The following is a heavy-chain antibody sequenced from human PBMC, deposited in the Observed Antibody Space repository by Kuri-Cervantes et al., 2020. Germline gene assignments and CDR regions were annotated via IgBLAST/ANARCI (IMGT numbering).Heavy chain of an antibody. CDR2: INSDGSST. Sequence: GESLKISCAASGFTFSSYWMHWVRQAPGKGLVWVSRINSDGSSTSYADSVKGRFTISRDNAKNTLYLQMNSLRAEDTAVHYCARARWIHDYWGQGTLVTVSS. CDR1: GFTFSSYW. D-gene: IGHD2-2*03. CDR3: ARARWIHDY. V-gene: IGHV3-74*01. J-gene: IGHJ4*02.